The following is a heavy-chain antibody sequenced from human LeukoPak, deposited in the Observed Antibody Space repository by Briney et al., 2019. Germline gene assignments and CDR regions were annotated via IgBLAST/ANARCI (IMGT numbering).Heavy chain of an antibody. D-gene: IGHD6-19*01. V-gene: IGHV3-23*01. CDR1: GFTFSSYA. CDR3: AKSRAGSSYDGLHI. J-gene: IGHJ3*02. CDR2: ISGSGDST. Sequence: PGGSLRLSCAASGFTFSSYAMSWVRQAPGKGPEWVSVISGSGDSTYYADSVKGRFTISRDNSKNTLYLQMNSLRAEDTAVYYCAKSRAGSSYDGLHIWGQGTMVTVSS.